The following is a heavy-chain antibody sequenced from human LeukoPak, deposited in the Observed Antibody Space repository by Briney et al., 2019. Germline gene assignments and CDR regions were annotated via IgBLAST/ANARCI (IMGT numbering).Heavy chain of an antibody. CDR3: ARHDAGAYDILTGRGKNWFDP. Sequence: KPSETLSLTCTVSGGSISSYYWSWIRQPPGKGLEWIGYIYYSGSTNCNPSLKSRVTISVDTSKNQFSLKLSSVTAADTAVYYCARHDAGAYDILTGRGKNWFDPWGQGTLVTVSS. CDR2: IYYSGST. CDR1: GGSISSYY. D-gene: IGHD3-9*01. V-gene: IGHV4-59*08. J-gene: IGHJ5*02.